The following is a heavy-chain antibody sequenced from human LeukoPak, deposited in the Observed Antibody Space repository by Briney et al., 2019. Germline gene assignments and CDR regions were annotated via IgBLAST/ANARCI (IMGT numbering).Heavy chain of an antibody. CDR3: TEDRQWEPFVY. Sequence: GGSLCLSCAASGFTFDDYAMHWVRQAPGKGLEWVSLISGDGGSTYYADSVKGQFTISRDNSKYSLHLQMNSLRTEDTALYYCTEDRQWEPFVYWGERWLLTVSS. D-gene: IGHD1-26*01. CDR1: GFTFDDYA. CDR2: ISGDGGST. V-gene: IGHV3-43*02. J-gene: IGHJ4*02.